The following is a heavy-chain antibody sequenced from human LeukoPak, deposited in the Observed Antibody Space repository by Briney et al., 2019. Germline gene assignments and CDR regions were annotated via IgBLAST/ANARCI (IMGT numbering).Heavy chain of an antibody. V-gene: IGHV2-5*02. CDR3: AHRRHYYGSGSYYDLFDY. CDR2: ISWDDDK. CDR1: GFSLSTSGVG. D-gene: IGHD3-10*01. Sequence: SGPTLVNPTQTLTLTCTFSGFSLSTSGVGVGWIRQPPGKALEWLALISWDDDKRYSPSLKSRLTITKDTSNNQVVLTMTNMDPVDTATYYCAHRRHYYGSGSYYDLFDYWGQGTLVTVSS. J-gene: IGHJ4*02.